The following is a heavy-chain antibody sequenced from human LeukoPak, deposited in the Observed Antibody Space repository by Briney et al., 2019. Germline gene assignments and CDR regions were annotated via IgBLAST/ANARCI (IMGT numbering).Heavy chain of an antibody. J-gene: IGHJ5*02. CDR2: IYPGDFDT. CDR3: ARAPVPAAIGSNWFDP. CDR1: GYSFTNYW. V-gene: IGHV5-51*01. D-gene: IGHD2-2*02. Sequence: GEFLKICCKGSGYSFTNYWIGWGRQMPGKGLELMGIIYPGDFDTRYSPPFQGQVTIAADNSISTAYLKLSSLKASDTAMYYCARAPVPAAIGSNWFDPWGQGTLVTVSS.